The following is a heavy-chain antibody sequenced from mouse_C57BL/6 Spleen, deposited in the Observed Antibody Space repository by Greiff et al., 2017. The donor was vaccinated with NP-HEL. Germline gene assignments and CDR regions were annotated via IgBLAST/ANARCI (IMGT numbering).Heavy chain of an antibody. V-gene: IGHV3-6*01. Sequence: ESGPGLVKPSPSLSLTCSVTGYSIPSGYYWNWIRQFPGNKLEWMGYISYDGSNNYNPSLKNRISIARDKSKNQFFLKLNSVTTEDTATYDCARAITTVVAKGAMDYWGQGTSVTVAS. CDR2: ISYDGSN. D-gene: IGHD1-1*01. CDR1: GYSIPSGYY. CDR3: ARAITTVVAKGAMDY. J-gene: IGHJ4*01.